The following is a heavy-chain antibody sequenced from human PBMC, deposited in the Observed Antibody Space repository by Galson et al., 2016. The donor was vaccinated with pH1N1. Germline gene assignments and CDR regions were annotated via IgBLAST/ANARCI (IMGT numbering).Heavy chain of an antibody. CDR3: ARQNDYGDYRGDAFDS. J-gene: IGHJ3*02. CDR2: ISLGGSYI. CDR1: GNTFSTSW. V-gene: IGHV5-51*01. D-gene: IGHD4-17*01. Sequence: QSGAEVKKPGESLKISCQGSGNTFSTSWIGWVRQMPGKGLEWMGIISLGGSYISYRPSFQGQVSISADKSINTVYLPWGSLQDSDTAIYYCARQNDYGDYRGDAFDSWGQGTMVTVSS.